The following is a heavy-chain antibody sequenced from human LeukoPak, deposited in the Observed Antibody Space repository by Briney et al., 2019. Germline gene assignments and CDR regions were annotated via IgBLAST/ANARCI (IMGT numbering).Heavy chain of an antibody. D-gene: IGHD6-13*01. J-gene: IGHJ4*02. Sequence: PGGSLRLSCAASGFTFSSYAMSWVRQAPGKGLEWVTAISDNGHSTDYADSVKGRFTISRDNSNNRLYLQMYGLRAEDTAVYFCAIAGRAAPDFDYFDYWGQGTLLTVSS. CDR2: ISDNGHST. V-gene: IGHV3-23*01. CDR3: AIAGRAAPDFDYFDY. CDR1: GFTFSSYA.